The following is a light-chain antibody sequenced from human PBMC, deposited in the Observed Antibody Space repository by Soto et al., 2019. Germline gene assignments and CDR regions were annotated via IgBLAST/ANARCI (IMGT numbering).Light chain of an antibody. J-gene: IGLJ1*01. CDR3: AAWDESLNGYV. Sequence: QSVLTQPPSASGTPGQRVTISCSGGSSNIGTNAVNWYQQLPGTAPKLLIYNNSQRPSGVPDRFSGSKSGTSAFLAISGLQSEDEADYYCAAWDESLNGYVFGTGTKVTVL. CDR2: NNS. CDR1: SSNIGTNA. V-gene: IGLV1-44*01.